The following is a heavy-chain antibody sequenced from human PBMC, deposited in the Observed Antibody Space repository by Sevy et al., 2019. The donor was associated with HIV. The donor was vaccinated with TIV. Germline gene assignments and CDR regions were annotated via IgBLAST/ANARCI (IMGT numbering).Heavy chain of an antibody. CDR3: TGENAWGRGYS. Sequence: SETLSLTCAVSGGSITSLYWNWIRQPPGKGLEWIANIYYNGHINYNPPLQSRVTLSLDTAKNQFSLSLSSVTAADTAMYYCTGENAWGRGYSWGQGTLVTVSS. CDR2: IYYNGHI. J-gene: IGHJ4*02. V-gene: IGHV4-59*08. D-gene: IGHD1-26*01. CDR1: GGSITSLY.